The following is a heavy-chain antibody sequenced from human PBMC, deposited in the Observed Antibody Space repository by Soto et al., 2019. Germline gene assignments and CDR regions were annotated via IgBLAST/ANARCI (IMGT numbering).Heavy chain of an antibody. CDR2: IYSSGSA. Sequence: SGTPSPPFTVSPCSLYNFSWTWIRQPAGKGLQWIGHIYSSGSANYSPSLKSRVSMSVDSSKNQISLKLSSVTAADTAVYYCATIVGANDYWGQGTLVTVSS. V-gene: IGHV4-4*07. D-gene: IGHD1-26*01. CDR3: ATIVGANDY. CDR1: PCSLYNFS. J-gene: IGHJ4*02.